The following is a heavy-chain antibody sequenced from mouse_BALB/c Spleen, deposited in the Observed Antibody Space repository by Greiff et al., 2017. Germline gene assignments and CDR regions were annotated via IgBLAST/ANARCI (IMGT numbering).Heavy chain of an antibody. CDR3: TRDGSSYVYAMDY. D-gene: IGHD1-1*01. Sequence: VQLQQSGAELVKPGASVKLSCKASGYTFTSYYMYWVKQRPGQGLEWIGEINPSNGGTNFNEKFKSKATLTVDKSSSTAYMQLSSLTSEDSAVYYCTRDGSSYVYAMDYWGQGTSVTVSS. J-gene: IGHJ4*01. V-gene: IGHV1S81*02. CDR1: GYTFTSYY. CDR2: INPSNGGT.